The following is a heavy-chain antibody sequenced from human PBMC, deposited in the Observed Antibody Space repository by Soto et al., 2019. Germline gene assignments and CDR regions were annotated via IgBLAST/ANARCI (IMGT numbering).Heavy chain of an antibody. V-gene: IGHV4-30-4*01. D-gene: IGHD3-10*01. CDR2: IYYSRST. CDR3: AREGGAGLLWFPRPKTYGMDV. Sequence: PSETLSLTCIVSGGSISSGDYYWSWIRQPPGKGLEWIGYIYYSRSTYYNPSLKSRVTISVDTSKNQFSLKLSSVTAADTAVYYCAREGGAGLLWFPRPKTYGMDVWGQGTTVTVSS. CDR1: GGSISSGDYY. J-gene: IGHJ6*02.